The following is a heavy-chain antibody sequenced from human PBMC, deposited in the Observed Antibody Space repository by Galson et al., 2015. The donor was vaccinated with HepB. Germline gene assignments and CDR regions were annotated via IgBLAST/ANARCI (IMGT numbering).Heavy chain of an antibody. CDR1: GFTFSNAW. Sequence: SLRLSCAASGFTFSNAWMSWVRQAPGKGLEWVGRIKSKTDGGTTDYAAPVKGRFTISRDDSKNTLYLQMNSLKTEDTAVYYCTSRPLRSKYYYYGMDVWGQGTTVTVSS. D-gene: IGHD5-12*01. J-gene: IGHJ6*02. CDR2: IKSKTDGGTT. CDR3: TSRPLRSKYYYYGMDV. V-gene: IGHV3-15*01.